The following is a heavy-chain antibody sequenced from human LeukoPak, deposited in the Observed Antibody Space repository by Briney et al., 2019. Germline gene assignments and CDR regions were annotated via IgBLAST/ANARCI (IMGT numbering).Heavy chain of an antibody. CDR3: ATSGGVYGRDAFDV. Sequence: GGSLRLSCAASGFAVSTKYMTWVRQAPGKGLECVSLMYSDANTYYADSVKGRFTISRDNSRNTLYLQMNSLRAEDTAVYYCATSGGVYGRDAFDVWGQGAMVTVSS. CDR1: GFAVSTKY. CDR2: MYSDANT. J-gene: IGHJ3*01. V-gene: IGHV3-66*01. D-gene: IGHD5/OR15-5a*01.